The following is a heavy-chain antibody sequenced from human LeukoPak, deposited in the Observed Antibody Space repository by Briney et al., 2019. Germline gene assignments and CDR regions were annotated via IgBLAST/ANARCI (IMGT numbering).Heavy chain of an antibody. D-gene: IGHD4-17*01. CDR1: GGSISSYY. V-gene: IGHV4-4*07. J-gene: IGHJ4*02. CDR3: ARDGVSFESGDYVSGFDY. Sequence: SETLSLTCTVSGGSISSYYWSWIRQPAGKGLEWIGRIYTSGSTSYNPSLKSRVTISVDTSKNQFSLKLSSVTAADTAVYYCARDGVSFESGDYVSGFDYWGQGTLVTVSS. CDR2: IYTSGST.